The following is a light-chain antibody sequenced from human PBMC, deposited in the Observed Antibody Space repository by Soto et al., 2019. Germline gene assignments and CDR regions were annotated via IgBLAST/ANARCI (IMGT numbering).Light chain of an antibody. Sequence: EIVLTQSPGTLSLSPGERATLSCRASQSVSNNYFAWYQQKPGQAPRLLISCASNRATGIPDRFSGSGSGTDFTRAISRLEHEDFAVYYCQQYGTTPFTFGPGTKVDLK. CDR2: CAS. CDR1: QSVSNNY. CDR3: QQYGTTPFT. J-gene: IGKJ3*01. V-gene: IGKV3-20*01.